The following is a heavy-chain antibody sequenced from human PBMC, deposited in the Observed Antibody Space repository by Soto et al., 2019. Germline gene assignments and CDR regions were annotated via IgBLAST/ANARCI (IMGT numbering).Heavy chain of an antibody. CDR3: ARGYGSGNY. CDR1: GGSISSSNW. J-gene: IGHJ4*02. CDR2: IYRSGST. Sequence: QVQLQESGPGLVKPSGTLSLTCAVSGGSISSSNWWSWVRQPPGKGLEWIGEIYRSGSTYYNPSLKSRVTIPVDKSKNQFSLKLSSVTAADTAVYYCARGYGSGNYWGQGTLVTVSS. D-gene: IGHD3-10*01. V-gene: IGHV4-4*02.